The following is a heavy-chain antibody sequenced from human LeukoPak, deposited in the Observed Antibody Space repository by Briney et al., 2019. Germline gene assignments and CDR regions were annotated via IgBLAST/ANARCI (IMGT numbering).Heavy chain of an antibody. CDR1: GGSISSSSYY. CDR2: IYYSGST. J-gene: IGHJ4*02. Sequence: SETLSLTCTVSGGSISSSSYYWGWIRQPPGKGLEWLGSIYYSGSTYYNPSLKSRVTISVDTSKNQFSLKLSSVTAADTAVYYCASPLYCSSTSCYPFDYWGQGTLVTVSS. V-gene: IGHV4-39*07. CDR3: ASPLYCSSTSCYPFDY. D-gene: IGHD2-2*01.